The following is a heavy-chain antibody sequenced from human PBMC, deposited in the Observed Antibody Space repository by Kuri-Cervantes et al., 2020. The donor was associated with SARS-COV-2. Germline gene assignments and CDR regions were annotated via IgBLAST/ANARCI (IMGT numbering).Heavy chain of an antibody. CDR2: SFYSGST. D-gene: IGHD2-2*01. CDR3: ARATLVRYFDC. V-gene: IGHV4-39*01. CDR1: GGSITSDYL. J-gene: IGHJ4*03. Sequence: SETLSLTRTVSGGSITSDYLWGWIRQPPGKGLEWIGNSFYSGSTFYNPSLKSRVTISVDTSKNQFSLELSSVTAADTAVYYCARATLVRYFDCLSQGTTVTVSS.